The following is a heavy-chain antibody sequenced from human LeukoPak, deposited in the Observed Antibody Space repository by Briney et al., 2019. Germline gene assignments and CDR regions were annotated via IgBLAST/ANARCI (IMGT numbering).Heavy chain of an antibody. Sequence: GGTLRLSCAASGFTFSSYGMHWVRQAPGKGLEWVAFIRYDGSNKYYADSVKGRFTIFRDNSKNTLYLQMNSLRAEDTAVYYCAKALGEPRSFWGQGTLVTVSS. D-gene: IGHD3-16*01. V-gene: IGHV3-30*02. CDR3: AKALGEPRSF. J-gene: IGHJ4*02. CDR2: IRYDGSNK. CDR1: GFTFSSYG.